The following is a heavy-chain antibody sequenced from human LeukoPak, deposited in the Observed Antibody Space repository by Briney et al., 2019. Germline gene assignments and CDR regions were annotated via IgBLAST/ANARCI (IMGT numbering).Heavy chain of an antibody. Sequence: VASVKVSCKASGGTFSSYAISWVRQAPGQVLEWMGGIIPIFGTANYAQKFQGRVTITTDESTSTAYMELSSLRSEDTAVYYCARTKITGTTDARGNWFDPWGQGTLVTVSS. J-gene: IGHJ5*02. D-gene: IGHD1-7*01. CDR1: GGTFSSYA. CDR3: ARTKITGTTDARGNWFDP. V-gene: IGHV1-69*05. CDR2: IIPIFGTA.